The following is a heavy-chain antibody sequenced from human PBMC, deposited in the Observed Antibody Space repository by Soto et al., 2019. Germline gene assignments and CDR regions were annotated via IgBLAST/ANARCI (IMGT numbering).Heavy chain of an antibody. J-gene: IGHJ6*02. V-gene: IGHV1-69*01. CDR1: GGTFSSYA. CDR2: IMPIFGTA. D-gene: IGHD3-3*01. Sequence: QVQLVQSGAEVKKPGSSVKVSCKASGGTFSSYAISWVRQAPGQGLAWMGGIMPIFGTANYAQKFQGRVTITADDSTSTVYMELSSLRSEDTAVYYCARDQKSQVLRLLDADYYGMDVWGQGTTVPVSS. CDR3: ARDQKSQVLRLLDADYYGMDV.